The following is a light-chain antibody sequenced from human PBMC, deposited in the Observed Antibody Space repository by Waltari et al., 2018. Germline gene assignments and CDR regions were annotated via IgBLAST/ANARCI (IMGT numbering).Light chain of an antibody. Sequence: IQLTQSPSSLSAPVEERVTIPCGASQGISNSLAWFQQKPGKAPKLLIYAASTLQSGVPSRFSGSGSGTDFTLTISSLQPEDFATYYCQQLNSYQWTFGQGTKVEIK. V-gene: IGKV1-9*01. J-gene: IGKJ1*01. CDR3: QQLNSYQWT. CDR1: QGISNS. CDR2: AAS.